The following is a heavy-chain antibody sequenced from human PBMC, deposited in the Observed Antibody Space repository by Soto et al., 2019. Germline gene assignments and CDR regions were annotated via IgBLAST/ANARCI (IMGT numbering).Heavy chain of an antibody. Sequence: GGSPRLSCAASGFTFSSYGMHWVRQAPGKGLEWVAVIWYDGSNKYYADSVKGRFTISRDNSKNTLYLQMNSLRAEDTAVYYCARDVGEGGFDYWGQGTLVTVSS. CDR1: GFTFSSYG. D-gene: IGHD3-10*01. CDR3: ARDVGEGGFDY. CDR2: IWYDGSNK. J-gene: IGHJ4*02. V-gene: IGHV3-33*01.